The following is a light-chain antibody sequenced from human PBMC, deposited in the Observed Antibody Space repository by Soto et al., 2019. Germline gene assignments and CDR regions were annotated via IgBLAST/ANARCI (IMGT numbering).Light chain of an antibody. Sequence: DIQMTQSPSTLSASVGDRVTITCRASQSIGIWLAWYQQTPGKAPKILIYDGSTLESGVPSRFSGSGSGTEFTLIISSLQPDDLATYYCQQYKSSYVTFGQGTKVDIK. CDR3: QQYKSSYVT. J-gene: IGKJ1*01. V-gene: IGKV1-5*01. CDR1: QSIGIW. CDR2: DGS.